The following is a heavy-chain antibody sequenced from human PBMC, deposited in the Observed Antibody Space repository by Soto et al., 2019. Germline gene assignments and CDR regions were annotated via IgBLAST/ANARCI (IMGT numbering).Heavy chain of an antibody. J-gene: IGHJ4*02. Sequence: ASVKVSCKASGYTFTRYGVSWVRQAPGQGLEWMGWISAYNGNTNYAQKFQGRVTMTTDTSTSTAYMELRSLRSDDTAVFYCASSYCGSSSCYVLTLDYWGQGTRVTVSS. CDR2: ISAYNGNT. D-gene: IGHD2-2*01. V-gene: IGHV1-18*01. CDR3: ASSYCGSSSCYVLTLDY. CDR1: GYTFTRYG.